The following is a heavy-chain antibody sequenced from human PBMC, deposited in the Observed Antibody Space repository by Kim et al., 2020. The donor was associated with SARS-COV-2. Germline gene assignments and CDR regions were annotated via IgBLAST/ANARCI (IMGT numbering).Heavy chain of an antibody. V-gene: IGHV4-39*01. J-gene: IGHJ4*02. CDR3: ARSRSGWFAHFDY. CDR1: GGSISSSSYY. Sequence: SETLSLTCTVSGGSISSSSYYWGWIRQPPGKGLEWIGSIYYSGSTYYNPSLKSRVTISVDTSKNQFSLKLSSVTAADTAVYYCARSRSGWFAHFDYWGQG. CDR2: IYYSGST. D-gene: IGHD6-19*01.